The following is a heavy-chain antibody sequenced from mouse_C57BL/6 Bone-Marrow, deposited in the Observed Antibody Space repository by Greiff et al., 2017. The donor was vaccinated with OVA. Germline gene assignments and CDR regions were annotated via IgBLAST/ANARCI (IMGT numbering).Heavy chain of an antibody. CDR1: GYTFTDYY. Sequence: QVQLQQSGAELVRPGASVKLSCKASGYTFTDYYINWVKQRPGQGLEWIARIYPGSGNTYYNEKFKGKATLTAEKSSSTAYMQLSSLTSEDSAVYFCARWGYYGSYWYFDVWGTGTTVTVSS. J-gene: IGHJ1*03. CDR3: ARWGYYGSYWYFDV. D-gene: IGHD1-1*01. CDR2: IYPGSGNT. V-gene: IGHV1-76*01.